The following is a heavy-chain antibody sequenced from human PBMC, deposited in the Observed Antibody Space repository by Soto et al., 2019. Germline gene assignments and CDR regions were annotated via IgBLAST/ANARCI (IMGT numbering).Heavy chain of an antibody. CDR3: TGITWFRGMDV. CDR2: TYYKSKWNN. D-gene: IGHD3-10*01. CDR1: VDSVSSNSAG. V-gene: IGHV6-1*01. J-gene: IGHJ6*02. Sequence: PSQTLSLTCAISVDSVSSNSAGWNWIRQSPSRGLEWLGRTYYKSKWNNDYALSVKSRITIKPDTSKNHFSLHLYSVTPEDTAVYYCTGITWFRGMDVWGQGTPVNVSS.